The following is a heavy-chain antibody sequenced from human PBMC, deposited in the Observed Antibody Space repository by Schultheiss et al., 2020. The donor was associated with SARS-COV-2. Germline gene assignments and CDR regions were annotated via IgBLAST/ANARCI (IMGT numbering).Heavy chain of an antibody. CDR2: IWYDGSNI. V-gene: IGHV3-33*01. CDR3: ARLVADYGDYGYFNY. J-gene: IGHJ4*02. Sequence: GGSLRLSCAASGFTFTNYAMHWVRQAPGKGLEWVAVIWYDGSNIYYADSVKGRFTVSRDNSKNTLYLQKESLRAEYSALYYCARLVADYGDYGYFNYWGQGTLISVYS. D-gene: IGHD4-17*01. CDR1: GFTFTNYA.